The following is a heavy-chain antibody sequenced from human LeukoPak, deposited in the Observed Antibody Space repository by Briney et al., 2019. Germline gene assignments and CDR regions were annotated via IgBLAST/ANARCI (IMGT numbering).Heavy chain of an antibody. CDR1: GGSISSYY. CDR3: ASGGYSSTWPLGG. V-gene: IGHV4-59*01. CDR2: IYYSGST. Sequence: SETLSLTCTVSGGSISSYYWSWIRQPPGKGLEWIGYIYYSGSTNYSPSLKSRVTISLDTSKNQFSLKLSSVTAADTAMYYCASGGYSSTWPLGGWGQGTLVTVSS. D-gene: IGHD6-13*01. J-gene: IGHJ4*02.